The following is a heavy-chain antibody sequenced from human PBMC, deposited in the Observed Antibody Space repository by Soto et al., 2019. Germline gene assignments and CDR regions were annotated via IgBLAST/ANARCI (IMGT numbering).Heavy chain of an antibody. CDR2: INPATGAA. Sequence: QLHLVQSGAVVKKPGASVTVSCSASGYPVTAYYMHWVRQAPGRGLEWMGGINPATGAAKYTQTFPGRVNMARDTFTSRVFLELSGLTSGETAVFYRAGGGGVGVAGSAAFDMWGQGTLVTVSS. J-gene: IGHJ3*02. D-gene: IGHD3-3*01. CDR3: AGGGGVGVAGSAAFDM. CDR1: GYPVTAYY. V-gene: IGHV1-2*02.